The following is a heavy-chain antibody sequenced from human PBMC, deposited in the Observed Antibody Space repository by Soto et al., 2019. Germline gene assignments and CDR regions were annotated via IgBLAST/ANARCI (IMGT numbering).Heavy chain of an antibody. CDR3: AERFTIFGVVKKSPDFDY. J-gene: IGHJ4*02. CDR2: ISGRGSNT. D-gene: IGHD3-3*01. Sequence: EVQLVESGGRLVQPGGSLRLSCAASGFTFSSHAMSWVRQAPGKGLEWVSGISGRGSNTYYADSVKGRFTISRDNSKNTVYLKVSSLRAEDTALYYCAERFTIFGVVKKSPDFDYWGQGTLVTVSS. CDR1: GFTFSSHA. V-gene: IGHV3-23*04.